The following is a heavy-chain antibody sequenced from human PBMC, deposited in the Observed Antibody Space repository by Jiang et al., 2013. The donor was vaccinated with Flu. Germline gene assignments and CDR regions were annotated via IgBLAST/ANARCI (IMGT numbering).Heavy chain of an antibody. CDR1: GGSISSSSYY. Sequence: SLTCTVSGGSISSSSYYWGWIRQPPGKGLEWIGSIYYSGSTYYNPSLKSRVTISVDTSKNQFSLKLSSVTAADTAVYYCARHEEGYGGNDAFDIWGQGTMVTVSS. J-gene: IGHJ3*02. V-gene: IGHV4-39*01. CDR3: ARHEEGYGGNDAFDI. CDR2: IYYSGST. D-gene: IGHD4-23*01.